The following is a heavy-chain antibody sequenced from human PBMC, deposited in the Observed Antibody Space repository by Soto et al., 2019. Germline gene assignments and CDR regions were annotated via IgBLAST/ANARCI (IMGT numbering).Heavy chain of an antibody. CDR3: ARRPDAFDI. CDR2: ISGDGLST. V-gene: IGHV3-23*01. Sequence: EVQLLESGGGLVQPGGSLRLSCAGSGSTFTDFTMTWVRQAPGKGLEWVSAISGDGLSTYYAGSVKGRFTISRDNSKTTLYLQMNSLRAEDTAVYYCARRPDAFDIWGRGTMGTVSS. CDR1: GSTFTDFT. J-gene: IGHJ3*02.